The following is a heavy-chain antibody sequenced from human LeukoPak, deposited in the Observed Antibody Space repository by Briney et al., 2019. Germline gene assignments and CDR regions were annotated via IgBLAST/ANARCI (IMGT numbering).Heavy chain of an antibody. D-gene: IGHD3-16*01. Sequence: SETLSLTCTVTGGSISNYYWSWIRQPAGKGLEWIGRIYTSGSTKYNPSLKSRVTMSVDTSKTQFFLRLSSVTAADTAVYYCARDGGYFEDWGQGSLVTASS. J-gene: IGHJ4*02. CDR3: ARDGGYFED. V-gene: IGHV4-4*07. CDR2: IYTSGST. CDR1: GGSISNYY.